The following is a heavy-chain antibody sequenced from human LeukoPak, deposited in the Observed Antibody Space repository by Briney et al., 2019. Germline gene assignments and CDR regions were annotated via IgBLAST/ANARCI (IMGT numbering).Heavy chain of an antibody. Sequence: QPGGSLRLSCAASGFTFRSYAMSWVRQAPGKGLEWVSAISGSGGSTYYADSVKGRFTISRDNSKNTLYLQMNSLRAEDTAVYYCAKDLRTAALNYYYYYGMDVWGQGTTVTVSS. D-gene: IGHD2-2*01. V-gene: IGHV3-23*01. CDR2: ISGSGGST. CDR1: GFTFRSYA. CDR3: AKDLRTAALNYYYYYGMDV. J-gene: IGHJ6*02.